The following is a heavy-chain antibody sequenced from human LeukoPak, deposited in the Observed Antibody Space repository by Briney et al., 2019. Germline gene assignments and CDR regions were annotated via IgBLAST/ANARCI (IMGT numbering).Heavy chain of an antibody. CDR2: IFPDDSDT. CDR3: ARSLRYCSSTSCFHFDY. J-gene: IGHJ4*02. Sequence: GESLKISCKGSGYNFAHDWIGWVRQMPGKGLEWMGIIFPDDSDTIYSPSFQGQVTISADKPINTAYLQWSDLKASDTAMYYCARSLRYCSSTSCFHFDYWGQGTLVTVSS. V-gene: IGHV5-51*04. CDR1: GYNFAHDW. D-gene: IGHD2-2*01.